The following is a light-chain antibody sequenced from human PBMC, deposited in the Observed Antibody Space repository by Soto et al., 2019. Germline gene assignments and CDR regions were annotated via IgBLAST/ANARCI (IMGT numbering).Light chain of an antibody. CDR2: DAS. J-gene: IGKJ1*01. Sequence: DIVLTQSPGTLSLSPGERATLSCRASQSVGNNYLTWYQQKPGQAPRLLIYDASNSATGTPDTFSGSGSATYFTLIISRLEPEDFAVYYCQQCATSPLTFGQRTRVEIK. CDR1: QSVGNNY. V-gene: IGKV3-20*01. CDR3: QQCATSPLT.